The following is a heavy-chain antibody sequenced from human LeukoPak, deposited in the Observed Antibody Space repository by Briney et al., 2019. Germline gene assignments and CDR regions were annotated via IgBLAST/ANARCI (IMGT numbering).Heavy chain of an antibody. CDR1: GGSISSSSHY. Sequence: SETLSLTCIVSGGSISSSSHYWGWIRQPPGKGLEWIGSIYYSGSTYYSPSLKSRVTISVDTSKNQFSLKLRSVTAEDTAVYHCARHWAYCSGGTCYSFDDWGQGTLVTVSS. J-gene: IGHJ4*02. D-gene: IGHD2-15*01. CDR3: ARHWAYCSGGTCYSFDD. V-gene: IGHV4-39*01. CDR2: IYYSGST.